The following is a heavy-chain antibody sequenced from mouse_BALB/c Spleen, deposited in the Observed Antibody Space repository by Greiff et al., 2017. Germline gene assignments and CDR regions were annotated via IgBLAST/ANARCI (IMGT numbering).Heavy chain of an antibody. D-gene: IGHD2-2*01. CDR1: GYTFTSYT. J-gene: IGHJ3*01. CDR3: ARKGYGNDEAWFGY. Sequence: VQLQQSGAELARPGASVKMSCKASGYTFTSYTMHWVKQRPGQGLEWIGYINPSSGYTNYNQKFKDKATLTEDKSSSTAYMQLSSLTSEDSAVYYCARKGYGNDEAWFGYWGQGTLVTVSA. CDR2: INPSSGYT. V-gene: IGHV1-4*01.